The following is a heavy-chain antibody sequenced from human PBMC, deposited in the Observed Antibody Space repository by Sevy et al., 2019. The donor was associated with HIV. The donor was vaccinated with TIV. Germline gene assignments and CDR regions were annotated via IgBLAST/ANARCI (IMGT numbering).Heavy chain of an antibody. V-gene: IGHV3-11*04. CDR3: ARDRYYVSSGNKYYYGMDV. CDR1: GFTFSHYY. J-gene: IGHJ6*02. Sequence: GGSLRLSCAASGFTFSHYYMTWTRQAPGKGLEWVSYISSSGNIIFYADSVKGRFTISRDNAKNSLYLQMNSLRAEDTAVYYCARDRYYVSSGNKYYYGMDVWGQGTTVTVSS. CDR2: ISSSGNII. D-gene: IGHD3-22*01.